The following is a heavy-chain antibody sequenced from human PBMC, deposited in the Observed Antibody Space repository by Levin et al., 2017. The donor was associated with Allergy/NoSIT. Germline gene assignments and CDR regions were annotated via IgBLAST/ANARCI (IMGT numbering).Heavy chain of an antibody. V-gene: IGHV3-53*01. CDR1: GFTVSSNY. D-gene: IGHD1-26*01. CDR2: IYSGGST. CDR3: AREYLGRYFDY. J-gene: IGHJ4*02. Sequence: TGGSLRLSCAASGFTVSSNYMSWVRQAPGKGLEWVSVIYSGGSTYYADSVKGRFTISRDNSKNTLYLQMNSLRAEDTAVYYCAREYLGRYFDYWGQGTLVTVSS.